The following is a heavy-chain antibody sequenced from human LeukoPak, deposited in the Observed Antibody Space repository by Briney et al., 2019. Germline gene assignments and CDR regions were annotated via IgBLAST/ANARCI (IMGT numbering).Heavy chain of an antibody. D-gene: IGHD1-26*01. CDR3: AREGVSGSQNWFDP. Sequence: PGGSLRLSCAASGFTFSSYSMNWVRQAPGKGLEWVSYISHSSSTMYYADSVKGRFTISRDNAKNSLYLQMNSLRAEDTAVYYCAREGVSGSQNWFDPWGQGTLVTVSS. CDR2: ISHSSSTM. V-gene: IGHV3-48*01. J-gene: IGHJ5*02. CDR1: GFTFSSYS.